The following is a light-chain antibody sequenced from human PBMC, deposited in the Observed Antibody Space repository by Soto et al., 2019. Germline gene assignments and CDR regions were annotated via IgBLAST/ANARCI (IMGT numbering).Light chain of an antibody. Sequence: QSVLTQPASVSGSPGQPITISCTGTSSDVGGYNYVSWYQQHPGKAPKLMICEVSNRPSGVSNRFSGSKSGNTAPLTISGLQAEDEADYYCSSYTSSSTYVFGTGTKVTVL. J-gene: IGLJ1*01. V-gene: IGLV2-14*01. CDR2: EVS. CDR3: SSYTSSSTYV. CDR1: SSDVGGYNY.